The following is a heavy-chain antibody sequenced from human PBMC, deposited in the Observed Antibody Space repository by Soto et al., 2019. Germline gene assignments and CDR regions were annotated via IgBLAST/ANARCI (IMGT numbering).Heavy chain of an antibody. J-gene: IGHJ5*02. CDR3: ARGRGVIAVAGNNWFDP. CDR1: GYSFTSYW. Sequence: PGESLKISCKGSGYSFTSYWISWVRQMPGKGLEWVGRIDPSDSYTNYSPSFQGHVTISADKSISTAYLQWSSLKASDTAMYYCARGRGVIAVAGNNWFDPWGQGTLVTVS. D-gene: IGHD6-19*01. V-gene: IGHV5-10-1*01. CDR2: IDPSDSYT.